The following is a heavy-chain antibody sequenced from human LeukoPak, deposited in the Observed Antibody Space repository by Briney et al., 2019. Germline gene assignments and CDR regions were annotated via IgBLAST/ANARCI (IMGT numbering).Heavy chain of an antibody. CDR3: ARSYCSGGSCYWPYYFDY. D-gene: IGHD2-15*01. CDR2: IDWDDDK. CDR1: GFLLSTSGMR. Sequence: KESGPALVKPTQTLTLTCTFSGFLLSTSGMRVSWIRQPPGKALEWLARIDWDDDKFYSTSLKTRLTISKDTSKNQVVLTMTNMDPVDTATYYCARSYCSGGSCYWPYYFDYWGQGTLVTVSS. J-gene: IGHJ4*02. V-gene: IGHV2-70*04.